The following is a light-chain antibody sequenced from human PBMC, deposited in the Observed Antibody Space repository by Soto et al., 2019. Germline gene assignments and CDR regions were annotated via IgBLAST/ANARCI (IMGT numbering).Light chain of an antibody. J-gene: IGKJ1*01. CDR1: QSVSSTY. CDR3: QHYGSSPTT. Sequence: EIVLTQSPGTLSLPPGERATLSCRASQSVSSTYVGWYQQKPGRAPRLLIFGASSRATDIPDRFSGSGSGTDFTLTISRLEPEDFAVYYCQHYGSSPTTFGQGTKVDIK. CDR2: GAS. V-gene: IGKV3-20*01.